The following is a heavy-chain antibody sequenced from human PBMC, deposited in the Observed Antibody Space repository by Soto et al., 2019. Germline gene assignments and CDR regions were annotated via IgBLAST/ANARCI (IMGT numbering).Heavy chain of an antibody. D-gene: IGHD2-2*01. J-gene: IGHJ6*02. CDR2: INHSGST. CDR3: ASGGHCSSTSCYSGYYYYGMDV. V-gene: IGHV4-34*01. CDR1: GGSFSGYY. Sequence: PSDTLSLTCAGFGGSFSGYYWSWIRQPPGKGLEWIGEINHSGSTNYNPSLKSRVTISVDTSKKQFSMKLSSVTAADTAVYSCASGGHCSSTSCYSGYYYYGMDVWGQGTTVTVSS.